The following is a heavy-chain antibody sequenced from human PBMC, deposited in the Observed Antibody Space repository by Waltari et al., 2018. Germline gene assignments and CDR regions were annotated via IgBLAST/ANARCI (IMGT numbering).Heavy chain of an antibody. Sequence: EVQLLESGGGLVKPGGSLRLSCAASGFTFSSYSMNWVRQPPGKGREVVSSISSSMSYIYYADSGKGRFTISRDNAKNSLYLQMNSLRAEDTAVYYCARAPIAAAGLFDYWGQGTLVTVSS. CDR3: ARAPIAAAGLFDY. D-gene: IGHD6-13*01. V-gene: IGHV3-21*01. J-gene: IGHJ4*01. CDR1: GFTFSSYS. CDR2: ISSSMSYI.